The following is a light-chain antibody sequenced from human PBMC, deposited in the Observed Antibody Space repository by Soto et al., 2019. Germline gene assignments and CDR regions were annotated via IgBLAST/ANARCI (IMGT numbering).Light chain of an antibody. CDR1: QGISSY. CDR3: QQYYSYPLT. V-gene: IGKV1-8*01. J-gene: IGKJ4*01. CDR2: AAS. Sequence: AIRMTQSPSSLSASTGDRVTITCRASQGISSYLAWYQQKPGKAPKLLIYAASTLQSGVPSRFSGSGSGTDFTLTISCLQSEPFATYYCQQYYSYPLTFGGGTKVDIK.